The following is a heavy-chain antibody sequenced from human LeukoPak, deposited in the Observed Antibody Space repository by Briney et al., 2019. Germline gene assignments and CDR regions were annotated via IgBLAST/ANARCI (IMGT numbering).Heavy chain of an antibody. CDR3: TTDSAAY. CDR2: VKRKIDGETT. Sequence: PGGSLRLSCAASGFTFSNAWMTWVRQAPGKGLEWVGRVKRKIDGETTDYAAAVKGRFAISRDDSKITVYLQMNSLKTEDTALYYCTTDSAAYWGQGTLVTVSS. CDR1: GFTFSNAW. V-gene: IGHV3-15*01. J-gene: IGHJ4*02.